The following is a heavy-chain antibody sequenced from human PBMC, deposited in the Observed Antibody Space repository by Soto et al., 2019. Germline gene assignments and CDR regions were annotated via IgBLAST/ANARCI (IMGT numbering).Heavy chain of an antibody. J-gene: IGHJ6*03. CDR1: GYTFTSYG. Sequence: QVPLVQSGAEVKKPGASVKVSCKASGYTFTSYGISWVRQAPGQGLEWMGWISAYNGNTNYAQKLQGRVTMTTETSTSTGYMELRSLRSDDTAVYYCARDSRSSGDYYLDVWGKGTTVTVSS. CDR3: ARDSRSSGDYYLDV. V-gene: IGHV1-18*01. CDR2: ISAYNGNT. D-gene: IGHD6-6*01.